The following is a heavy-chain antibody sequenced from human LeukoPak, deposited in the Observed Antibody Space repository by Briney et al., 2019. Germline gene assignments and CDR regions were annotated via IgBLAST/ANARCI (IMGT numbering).Heavy chain of an antibody. CDR3: AKAYYYGSGSYRDYYMDV. D-gene: IGHD3-10*01. Sequence: PGGSLRLSCAASGFTISSYEMKWVRQAPGKGLEWVSYISCSGSIIYYADSVKGRFTISRDNSKNTLYLQMNSLRAEDTAVYYCAKAYYYGSGSYRDYYMDVWGKGTTVTISS. CDR1: GFTISSYE. CDR2: ISCSGSII. J-gene: IGHJ6*03. V-gene: IGHV3-48*03.